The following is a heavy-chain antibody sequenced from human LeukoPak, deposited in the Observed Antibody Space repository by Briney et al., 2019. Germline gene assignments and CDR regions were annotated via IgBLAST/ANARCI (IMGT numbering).Heavy chain of an antibody. CDR3: ARARYGDYEGYFDY. J-gene: IGHJ4*02. CDR2: MSAYNGKS. Sequence: GASVKVSCKASGYSFTSYGFNWVRQAPGQGLEWMGWMSAYNGKSNYAHSLQGRVTVTADTSTSTAYMELRSLRSEDTAVYYCARARYGDYEGYFDYWGQGTLVTVSS. D-gene: IGHD4-17*01. V-gene: IGHV1-18*01. CDR1: GYSFTSYG.